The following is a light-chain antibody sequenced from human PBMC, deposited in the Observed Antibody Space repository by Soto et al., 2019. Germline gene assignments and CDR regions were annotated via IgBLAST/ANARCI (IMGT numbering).Light chain of an antibody. CDR1: QSISTY. CDR3: HQSYSIPIT. V-gene: IGKV1-39*01. J-gene: IGKJ5*01. Sequence: DIQMTQSPSSLSASVGDRVTITCRASQSISTYLNWYQQKPGKAPKLLIYAASSLKSGVPSRFSGSGSGTDFTLTISSLQPEDFATYYCHQSYSIPITFGQGTRLEIK. CDR2: AAS.